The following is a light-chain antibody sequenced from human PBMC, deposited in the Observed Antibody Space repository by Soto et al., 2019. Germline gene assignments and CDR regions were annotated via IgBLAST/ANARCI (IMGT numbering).Light chain of an antibody. V-gene: IGLV2-14*01. J-gene: IGLJ1*01. Sequence: QSVLSQPASVSGSPGHSITISCTGTSSDVGAYNYVSWYQHHPGKAPKVIIYEVSNRPSGVSHRFSGSRSGNTASLTISGLQAEEEADSYCCSSTSRRTYVFGTGTKVTVL. CDR3: CSSTSRRTYV. CDR1: SSDVGAYNY. CDR2: EVS.